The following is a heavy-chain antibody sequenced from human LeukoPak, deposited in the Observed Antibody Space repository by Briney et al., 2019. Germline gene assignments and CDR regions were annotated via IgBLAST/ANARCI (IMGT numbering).Heavy chain of an antibody. CDR1: GGTFSSYA. Sequence: GSSVKVSCKASGGTFSSYAIIWVRQAPGQGLEWMGGIIPIFGTANYAQKFQGRVTITTDESTSTAYMELSSLRSEDTAVYYCAGETRGSSYYYYMDVWGKGTTVTVSS. CDR2: IIPIFGTA. J-gene: IGHJ6*03. V-gene: IGHV1-69*05. CDR3: AGETRGSSYYYYMDV. D-gene: IGHD6-13*01.